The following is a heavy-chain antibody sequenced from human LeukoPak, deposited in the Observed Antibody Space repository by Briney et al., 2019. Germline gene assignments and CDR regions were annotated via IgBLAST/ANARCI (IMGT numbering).Heavy chain of an antibody. V-gene: IGHV4-59*01. Sequence: PSETLSLTCAVYGGSFSGYYWSWIRQPPGKGLEWIGYIYYRGSTNYNPSLKSRVTISVDTSKNQFSLKLSSVTAADTAVYYCARGRRGPLSAFDYWGQGTLFTVSS. J-gene: IGHJ4*02. CDR1: GGSFSGYY. CDR3: ARGRRGPLSAFDY. CDR2: IYYRGST.